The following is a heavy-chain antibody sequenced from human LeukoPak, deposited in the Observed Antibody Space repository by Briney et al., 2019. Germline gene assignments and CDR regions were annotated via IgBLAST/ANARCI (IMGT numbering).Heavy chain of an antibody. V-gene: IGHV4-34*01. CDR3: ARLPTVVTRDY. Sequence: PSETLSLTCAVYGGSFSGYYWSWIRQPPGKGLEWIGEINHSGSTNYNPSLKSRVTISVDTSKSQFSLKLSSVTAADTAVYYCARLPTVVTRDYWGQGTLVTVSS. CDR2: INHSGST. D-gene: IGHD4-23*01. J-gene: IGHJ4*02. CDR1: GGSFSGYY.